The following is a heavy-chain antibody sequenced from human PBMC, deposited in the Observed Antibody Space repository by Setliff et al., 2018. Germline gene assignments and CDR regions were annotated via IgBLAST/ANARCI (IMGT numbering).Heavy chain of an antibody. Sequence: SETLSLTCSVSGGSISSGNYYWGLIRQPPGKGLEWVATIYYSGSTYSNPSLKSRLIISVDAPDNQFSVKLSSVTAADTAVYYCARHKSNGSGSYPSLYMDVWGKGIMVTVSS. J-gene: IGHJ6*03. CDR3: ARHKSNGSGSYPSLYMDV. V-gene: IGHV4-39*01. CDR1: GGSISSGNYY. D-gene: IGHD3-10*01. CDR2: IYYSGST.